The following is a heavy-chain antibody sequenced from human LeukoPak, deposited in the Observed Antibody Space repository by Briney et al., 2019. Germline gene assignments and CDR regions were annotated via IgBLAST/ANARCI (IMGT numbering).Heavy chain of an antibody. J-gene: IGHJ4*02. V-gene: IGHV4-61*02. Sequence: SETLSLTCTVSGGSISSGSYYWSWIRQPAGKGLEWIGRIYTSWSTNYNPSLKSRVTISVDTSKNQFSLKLSSVTAADTAVYYCARDLDYYDSSGIPHWGQGTLVTVSS. CDR1: GGSISSGSYY. CDR3: ARDLDYYDSSGIPH. CDR2: IYTSWST. D-gene: IGHD3-22*01.